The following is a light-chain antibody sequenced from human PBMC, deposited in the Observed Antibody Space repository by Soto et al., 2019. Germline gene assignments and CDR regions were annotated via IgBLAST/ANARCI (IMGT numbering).Light chain of an antibody. Sequence: DIQMTQSPSSVSASVGDRVTITCRASQGISSRLNWYQQKLGKAPNLLIYVASSLQSGVPSRFSGSGSGTDFTLTISSLQPEDSATYYCQQGNSFPRTFGGGTKVDIK. J-gene: IGKJ4*01. CDR2: VAS. V-gene: IGKV1-12*01. CDR1: QGISSR. CDR3: QQGNSFPRT.